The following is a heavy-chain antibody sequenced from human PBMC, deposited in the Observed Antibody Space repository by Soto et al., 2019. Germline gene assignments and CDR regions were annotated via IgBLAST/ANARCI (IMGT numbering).Heavy chain of an antibody. CDR2: IRPFLGTA. V-gene: IGHV1-69*06. Sequence: QVQLVQSGAEVKKPGSSVKVSCKPSGGSFSSYAITWVRQAPGQGLEWMGGIRPFLGTANYPQKFQDRVTITADKSTTTAYMELRGLRFEDTAVYSCARGETHFDYWGQGTLVTVSS. J-gene: IGHJ4*02. CDR1: GGSFSSYA. D-gene: IGHD1-26*01. CDR3: ARGETHFDY.